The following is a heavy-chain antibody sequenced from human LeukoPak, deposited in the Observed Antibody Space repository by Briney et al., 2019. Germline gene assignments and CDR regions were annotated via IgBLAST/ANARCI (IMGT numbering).Heavy chain of an antibody. CDR2: INPSGGST. CDR3: PRGGVRATTYVWFDP. V-gene: IGHV1-46*01. J-gene: IGHJ5*02. CDR1: GYTFTGYY. Sequence: ASVKVSCKASGYTFTGYYMHWVRQAPGQGLEWMGIINPSGGSTSYAQKFQGRVTMTRDTSTSTVYMELSRLRSEDTAVSYRPRGGVRATTYVWFDPWGQGTLVTVSS. D-gene: IGHD1-26*01.